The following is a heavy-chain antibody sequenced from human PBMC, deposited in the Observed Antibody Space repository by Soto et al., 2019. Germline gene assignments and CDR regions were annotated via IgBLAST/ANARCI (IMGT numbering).Heavy chain of an antibody. J-gene: IGHJ4*02. V-gene: IGHV3-7*01. Sequence: EVQLVESGGGLVQPGGSLRLSCAASGFRFRNYWMSWVRQAPGKGLEWVANIKQDGTEKNYVDSVRGRFTISRDNAKNSLDLQMNSLTAEDTAVYYCASVAIRGQGTLLTVSS. CDR3: ASVAI. D-gene: IGHD5-12*01. CDR2: IKQDGTEK. CDR1: GFRFRNYW.